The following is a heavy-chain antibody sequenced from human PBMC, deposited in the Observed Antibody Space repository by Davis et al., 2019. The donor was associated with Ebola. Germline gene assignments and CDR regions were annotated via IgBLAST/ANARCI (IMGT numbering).Heavy chain of an antibody. Sequence: PGGSLRLSCTVSGVSISTHYWSWIRQPPGKRLEWIESIYYTGSAYYNSSLNSRVTISVDTSKNQFSLKLSSVTAADTAMYYCAERGGSVWGQGTLVTVSS. J-gene: IGHJ4*02. CDR1: GVSISTHY. D-gene: IGHD3-16*01. V-gene: IGHV4-59*11. CDR2: IYYTGSA. CDR3: AERGGSV.